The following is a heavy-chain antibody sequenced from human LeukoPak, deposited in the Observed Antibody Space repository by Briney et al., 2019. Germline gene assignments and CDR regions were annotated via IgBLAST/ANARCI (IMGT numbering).Heavy chain of an antibody. V-gene: IGHV3-74*01. CDR3: AKDRMVRGVGDFDY. Sequence: GGSLRLSCAASGFTFSSYWMHWVRQAPGKGLVWVSRIYSDGSGTSYADSVKGRFTISRDNSKNTLYLQMNSLRAEDTAVYYCAKDRMVRGVGDFDYWGQGTLVTVSS. CDR1: GFTFSSYW. CDR2: IYSDGSGT. D-gene: IGHD3-10*01. J-gene: IGHJ4*02.